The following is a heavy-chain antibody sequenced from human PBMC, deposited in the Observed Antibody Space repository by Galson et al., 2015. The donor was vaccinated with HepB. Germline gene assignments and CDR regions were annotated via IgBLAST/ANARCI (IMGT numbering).Heavy chain of an antibody. CDR1: GFTFSSYA. Sequence: SLRLSCAASGFTFSSYAMSWVRQAPGKGLEWVSAISGSGGSTHYADSVKGRFTISRGNSKNSLYLQMNSLRAEDTAVYFCAKAGYCSSTSCYTGPYYYYTMDVWGQGTTVTVSS. J-gene: IGHJ6*02. CDR2: ISGSGGST. D-gene: IGHD2-2*02. CDR3: AKAGYCSSTSCYTGPYYYYTMDV. V-gene: IGHV3-23*01.